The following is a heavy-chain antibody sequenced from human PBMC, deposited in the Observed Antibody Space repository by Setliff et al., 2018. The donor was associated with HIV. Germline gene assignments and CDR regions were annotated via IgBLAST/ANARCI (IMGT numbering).Heavy chain of an antibody. J-gene: IGHJ4*02. CDR1: GGSFRGSRYY. CDR3: ARPALGIGGGSRFDI. D-gene: IGHD3-10*01. Sequence: SETLSLTCTVSGGSFRGSRYYWGWIRQPPGRGLEWIGNMHYGGFFWYSPSLKSRVTISVDTSKNQFSLTLSSVTAADTAVYYCARPALGIGGGSRFDIWGQGTRVTVSS. V-gene: IGHV4-39*01. CDR2: MHYGGFF.